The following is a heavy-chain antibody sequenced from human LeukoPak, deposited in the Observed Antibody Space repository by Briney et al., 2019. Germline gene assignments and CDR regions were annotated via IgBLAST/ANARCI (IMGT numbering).Heavy chain of an antibody. CDR3: ALRGLVRGFDP. CDR2: IYTSGST. Sequence: SQTLSLTFTVSGGSISSSSSYCNWIRQPAGKGLEWIGRIYTSGSTNYNPSLKSRVTISVDTSKNQFSLKLSSVTAADTAVYYCALRGLVRGFDPWGQGTLVTVSS. J-gene: IGHJ5*02. V-gene: IGHV4-61*02. D-gene: IGHD2-2*01. CDR1: GGSISSSSSY.